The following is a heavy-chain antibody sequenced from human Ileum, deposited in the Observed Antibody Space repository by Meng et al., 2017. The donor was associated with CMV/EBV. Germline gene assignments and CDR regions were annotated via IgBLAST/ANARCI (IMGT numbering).Heavy chain of an antibody. CDR1: GGSFSGYD. V-gene: IGHV4-34*01. D-gene: IGHD6-13*01. Sequence: LTCVVSGGSFSGYDWTWIRQSPGKGLEWLGEMHHSGTTNSNPSVRSRLTMSVDTSKSQVSLKLSSATAADTAVYYCAGFVWGIGFDPWGQGTLVTVSS. CDR3: AGFVWGIGFDP. CDR2: MHHSGTT. J-gene: IGHJ5*02.